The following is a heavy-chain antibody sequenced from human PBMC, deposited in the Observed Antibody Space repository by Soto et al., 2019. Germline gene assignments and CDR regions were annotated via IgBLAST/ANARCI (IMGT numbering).Heavy chain of an antibody. CDR2: ISGSGVAK. J-gene: IGHJ4*02. CDR3: ARDVAMPTGLGLGY. D-gene: IGHD6-19*01. V-gene: IGHV3-23*01. CDR1: GFTFSSNA. Sequence: DVQLLESGGALVQPGGSLRLSCVASGFTFSSNAMNWVRQAPGKGLEWVSTISGSGVAKHYADSVKGRFTISRDNSNNTVFLQMNSLRAEDAAVYYCARDVAMPTGLGLGYWGQGTLVTVSS.